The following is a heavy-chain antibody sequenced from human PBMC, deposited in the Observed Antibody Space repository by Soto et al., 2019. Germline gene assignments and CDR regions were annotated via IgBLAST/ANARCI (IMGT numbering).Heavy chain of an antibody. CDR2: INPSGGST. Sequence: QVQLVQSGAAVKKPGASVKISCKASGYTFTSYYMHWVRQAPGQGLEWMGIINPSGGSTNYGQKLQGRVAMTRDTSTSTVYMELNSLRSEDTAVYYCARPPYPGCINAVCYPLDYWGQGTLVTVSS. J-gene: IGHJ4*02. CDR1: GYTFTSYY. D-gene: IGHD2-8*01. V-gene: IGHV1-46*01. CDR3: ARPPYPGCINAVCYPLDY.